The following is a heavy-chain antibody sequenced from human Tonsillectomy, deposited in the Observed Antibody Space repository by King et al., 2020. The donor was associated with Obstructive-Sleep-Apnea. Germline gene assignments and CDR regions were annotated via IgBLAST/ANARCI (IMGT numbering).Heavy chain of an antibody. CDR2: IWSDGSDS. Sequence: VQLVESGGGVVQPGTSLRLSCAASGFVFSSFGMHWVRQAPGKGLEWVAVIWSDGSDSYYTDSVKGRFSISRDNSKDTLSLQMSSLRVEDTAIYYCAKGAPYTSGHSTLYFDSWGQGTLVTVSS. CDR3: AKGAPYTSGHSTLYFDS. CDR1: GFVFSSFG. J-gene: IGHJ4*02. D-gene: IGHD5-18*01. V-gene: IGHV3-33*06.